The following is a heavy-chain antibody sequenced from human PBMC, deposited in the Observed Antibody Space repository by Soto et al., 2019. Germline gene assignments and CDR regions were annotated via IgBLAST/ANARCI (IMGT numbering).Heavy chain of an antibody. J-gene: IGHJ4*02. CDR2: ISGSGGST. Sequence: EVQLLESGGGLVQPGGSLRLSCAASGFTFSSCAINWVRQAPGMGLEWVSGISGSGGSTYYADSVKGRFTISRDNSKNTVWLQMNSLRAEDTAVYYCAKDGSSWYEAVWPGNEDWGQGTLVPVSS. CDR3: AKDGSSWYEAVWPGNED. V-gene: IGHV3-23*01. CDR1: GFTFSSCA. D-gene: IGHD6-13*01.